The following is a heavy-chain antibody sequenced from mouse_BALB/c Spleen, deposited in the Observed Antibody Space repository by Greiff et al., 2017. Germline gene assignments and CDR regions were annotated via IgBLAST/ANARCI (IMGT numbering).Heavy chain of an antibody. V-gene: IGHV5-6*01. Sequence: EVKLVESGGDLVKPGGSLKLSCAASGFTFSSYGMSWVRQTPDKRLEWVATISSGGSYTYYPDSVKGRFTISRDNAKNTLYLQMSSLKSEDTAMYYCARLYDYDTWFAYLGQGTLVTVSA. CDR2: ISSGGSYT. D-gene: IGHD2-4*01. J-gene: IGHJ3*01. CDR3: ARLYDYDTWFAY. CDR1: GFTFSSYG.